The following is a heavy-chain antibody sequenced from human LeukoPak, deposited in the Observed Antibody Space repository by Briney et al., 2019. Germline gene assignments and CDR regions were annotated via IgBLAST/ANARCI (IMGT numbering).Heavy chain of an antibody. V-gene: IGHV4-30-4*08. CDR1: GGSISSGDYY. CDR2: IYYSGST. D-gene: IGHD4-23*01. Sequence: SETLSLTCTVSGGSISSGDYYWSWIRQPPGKGLEWIGYIYYSGSTYYNPSIKSRVTISVDTSKNQFSLKLSSVTAADTAVYYCARSPDYGGNSGWFDPWGQGTLVTVSS. CDR3: ARSPDYGGNSGWFDP. J-gene: IGHJ5*02.